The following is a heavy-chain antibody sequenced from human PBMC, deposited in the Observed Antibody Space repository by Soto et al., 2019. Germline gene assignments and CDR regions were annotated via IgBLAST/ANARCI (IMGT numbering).Heavy chain of an antibody. CDR3: ARESPAAGYFDV. V-gene: IGHV4-59*01. J-gene: IGHJ4*02. CDR1: GGSLSSYY. CDR2: IYYSGGT. D-gene: IGHD6-13*01. Sequence: SETLSLTCTVSGGSLSSYYWNWIRQPPGKGLEWIGYIYYSGGTNYNPSLKSRVTMSVDTSKNQFSLKLSSVTAADTAVYYCARESPAAGYFDVWGQGTLVTVSS.